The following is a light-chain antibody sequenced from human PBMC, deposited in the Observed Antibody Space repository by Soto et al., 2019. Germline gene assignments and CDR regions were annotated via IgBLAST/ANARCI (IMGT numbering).Light chain of an antibody. V-gene: IGKV3-11*01. CDR3: QQRSNWIT. J-gene: IGKJ5*01. CDR1: QSVSSY. CDR2: DAS. Sequence: LTQSPATLSLSPGERATLSCRASQSVSSYLAWYQQKPGQAPRLLIYDASNRATGIPARFSCIGSGTDFTLTISSLEPEDFAVYYCQQRSNWITFGQGTRLENK.